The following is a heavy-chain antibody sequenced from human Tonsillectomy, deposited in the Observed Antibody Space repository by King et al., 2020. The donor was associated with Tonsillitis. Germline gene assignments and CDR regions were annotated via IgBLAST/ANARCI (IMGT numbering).Heavy chain of an antibody. Sequence: HVQLVESGGGVVQPGTSLRLSCEVSAFTFRTYVLDWVRQAPGKGREGVAVISYDGKNKVYAASVKGRFTISRDNSKNTLFMQLNSLRPEDTAVYYCAVRRDCSDSNCYNAFYIWGQGTMVTVSS. V-gene: IGHV3-30*04. CDR3: AVRRDCSDSNCYNAFYI. J-gene: IGHJ3*02. D-gene: IGHD2-2*02. CDR1: AFTFRTYV. CDR2: ISYDGKNK.